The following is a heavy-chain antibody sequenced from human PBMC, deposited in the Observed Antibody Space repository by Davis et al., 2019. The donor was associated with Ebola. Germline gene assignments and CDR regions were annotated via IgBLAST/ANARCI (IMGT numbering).Heavy chain of an antibody. D-gene: IGHD6-13*01. Sequence: GESLKISCAASGFTFSSYAMHWVRQAPGKGLEWVAVISYDGSNKYYADSVKGRFTISRDNSKNTLYLQMNSLRAEDTAVYYCATKLHSSSWYYFDYWGQGTLVTVSS. V-gene: IGHV3-30*04. CDR2: ISYDGSNK. J-gene: IGHJ4*02. CDR3: ATKLHSSSWYYFDY. CDR1: GFTFSSYA.